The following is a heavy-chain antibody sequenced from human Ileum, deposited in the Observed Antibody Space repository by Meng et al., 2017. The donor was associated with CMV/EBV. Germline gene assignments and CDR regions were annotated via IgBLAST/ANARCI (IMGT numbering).Heavy chain of an antibody. Sequence: TVKEYGPTLVKPKQTFTLTCSLSGFSPSTSGEGGGWIRQPPGKALEWLELIYRGDDKRYSSYLNSRLTIAKDTSKNEVVLTLTNMGPIDTGTYYCAHFVGGYYPSRPDYWGQGTLVTVSS. V-gene: IGHV2-5*02. CDR3: AHFVGGYYPSRPDY. CDR2: IYRGDDK. CDR1: GFSPSTSGEG. D-gene: IGHD1-26*01. J-gene: IGHJ4*02.